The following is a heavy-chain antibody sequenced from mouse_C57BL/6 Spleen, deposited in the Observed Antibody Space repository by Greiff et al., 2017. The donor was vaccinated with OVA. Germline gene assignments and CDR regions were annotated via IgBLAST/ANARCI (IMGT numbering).Heavy chain of an antibody. V-gene: IGHV5-16*01. Sequence: EVQWVESEGGLVQPGSSMKLSCTASGFTFSDYYMAWVRQVPEKGLEWVANINYDGSSTYYLDSLKSRFIISRDNAKNILYLQMSSLKSEDTATYYCARDRGTTVPYAMDYWGQGTSVTVSS. CDR3: ARDRGTTVPYAMDY. CDR2: INYDGSST. CDR1: GFTFSDYY. J-gene: IGHJ4*01. D-gene: IGHD1-1*01.